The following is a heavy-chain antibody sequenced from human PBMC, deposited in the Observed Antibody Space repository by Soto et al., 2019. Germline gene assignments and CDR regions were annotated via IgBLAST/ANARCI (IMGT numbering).Heavy chain of an antibody. CDR3: AGVRIDSNQKPNWFDP. Sequence: EVQLVESGGGLVQPGGSLRLSCAASGFTFSSYSMNWVRQAPGKGLEWVSYISSSSSTIYYADSVKGRFTISRDNAKNSLYLQMNSLRAEDTAVYYCAGVRIDSNQKPNWFDPWGQGTLVTVSS. CDR2: ISSSSSTI. J-gene: IGHJ5*02. D-gene: IGHD4-4*01. V-gene: IGHV3-48*01. CDR1: GFTFSSYS.